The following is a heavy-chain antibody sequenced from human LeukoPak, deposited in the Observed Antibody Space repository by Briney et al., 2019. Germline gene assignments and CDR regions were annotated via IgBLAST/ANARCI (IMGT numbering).Heavy chain of an antibody. CDR1: GGSISSGDYY. Sequence: PSETLSLTCTVSGGSISSGDYYWSWIRQPPGKGLEWIGYIYYSGSTYYNPSLKSRVTISVDTSKNQFSLKLSSVTAADTAVYYCARGRYYDSSGYCYFDYWGQGTLVTVSS. D-gene: IGHD3-22*01. CDR3: ARGRYYDSSGYCYFDY. V-gene: IGHV4-30-4*01. J-gene: IGHJ4*02. CDR2: IYYSGST.